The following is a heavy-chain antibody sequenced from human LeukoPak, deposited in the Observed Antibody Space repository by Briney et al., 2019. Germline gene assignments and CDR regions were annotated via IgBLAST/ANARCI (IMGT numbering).Heavy chain of an antibody. J-gene: IGHJ6*02. CDR3: ARDEQELWFGESWYYYGMDV. CDR2: INPNSGGT. D-gene: IGHD3-10*01. V-gene: IGHV1-2*02. CDR1: GYTFTDYY. Sequence: ASVKVSCKASGYTFTDYYMHWVRQAPGQGLECMGWINPNSGGTNFAQKFQGRVTMTRDTSISTAYMELSRLRSDDTAVYYCARDEQELWFGESWYYYGMDVWGQGTTVTVSS.